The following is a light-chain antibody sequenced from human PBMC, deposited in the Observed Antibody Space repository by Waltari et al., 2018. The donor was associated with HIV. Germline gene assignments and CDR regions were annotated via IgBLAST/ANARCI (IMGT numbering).Light chain of an antibody. V-gene: IGKV3-11*01. J-gene: IGKJ5*01. CDR1: QSVSSY. Sequence: ETVLTQSPATLSLSPGERATLSCRASQSVSSYLAWYQQKPGQAPRLIIYDASTRATGIPARFSGSGSGTDFTLTISSLEPEDSAFYYCQQRSNWPPITFGQGTRLEIK. CDR3: QQRSNWPPIT. CDR2: DAS.